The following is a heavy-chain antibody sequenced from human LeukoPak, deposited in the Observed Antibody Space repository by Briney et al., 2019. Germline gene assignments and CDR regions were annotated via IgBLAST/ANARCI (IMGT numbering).Heavy chain of an antibody. CDR2: IKQDGSEK. D-gene: IGHD4-17*01. J-gene: IGHJ4*02. CDR3: ATEDYGDFRSLDY. CDR1: GSTFRSHW. V-gene: IGHV3-7*01. Sequence: GGSLRLSCIVSGSTFRSHWMSWVRQAPGKGLEWVANIKQDGSEKYYVDSVKGRFTISRGNAKNSLYLQMNGLRAEDTAVYYCATEDYGDFRSLDYWGQGTLVTVSS.